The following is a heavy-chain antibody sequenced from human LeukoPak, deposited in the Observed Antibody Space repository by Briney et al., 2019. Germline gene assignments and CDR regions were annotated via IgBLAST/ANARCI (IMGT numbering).Heavy chain of an antibody. V-gene: IGHV4-59*08. CDR3: ASGYDYYYGMDV. CDR2: IYYSGST. D-gene: IGHD6-13*01. J-gene: IGHJ6*02. CDR1: GASPSSYY. Sequence: SETLSLTCTVSGASPSSYYWGWIRQPPGKGLEWIGYIYYSGSTNYNPSLKSRVTISVDTSKNQFSLKLSSVTAADTAVYYCASGYDYYYGMDVWGQGTTVTVSS.